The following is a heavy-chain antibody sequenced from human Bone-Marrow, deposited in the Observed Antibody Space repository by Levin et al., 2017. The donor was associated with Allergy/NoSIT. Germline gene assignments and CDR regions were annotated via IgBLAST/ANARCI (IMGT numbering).Heavy chain of an antibody. Sequence: GGSLRLSCSASGFFFGSYWMHWVRQAPGKGLVWVSRINGDGTSTNYADSVKGRFTISRDNAKNTVYLEMDSLGVDETATYFCSREQKIHVGPGYWGQGTQVTVSS. D-gene: IGHD3-10*01. CDR2: INGDGTST. CDR1: GFFFGSYW. J-gene: IGHJ4*02. V-gene: IGHV3-74*01. CDR3: SREQKIHVGPGY.